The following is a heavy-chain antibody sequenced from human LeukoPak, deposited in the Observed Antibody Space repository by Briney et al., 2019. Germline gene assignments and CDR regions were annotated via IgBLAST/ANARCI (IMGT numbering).Heavy chain of an antibody. D-gene: IGHD6-13*01. CDR2: MNPNSGNT. Sequence: GASVKVSCKASGYTFTSYDINWVRQATGQGLEWMGWMNPNSGNTGYAQKFQGRVTMTRNTSISTAYMELSSLKASDTAMYYCARGLAAAGTYGYWGQGTLVTVSS. J-gene: IGHJ4*02. CDR3: ARGLAAAGTYGY. V-gene: IGHV1-8*01. CDR1: GYTFTSYD.